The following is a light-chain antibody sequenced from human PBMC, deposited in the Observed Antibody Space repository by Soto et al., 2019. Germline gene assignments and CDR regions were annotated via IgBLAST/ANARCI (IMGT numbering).Light chain of an antibody. Sequence: QSALTQPASESGSPGQSITISCTGTSSDVGGYNYVSWYQQHPGKAPKLMIYDVSNRPSGVSNRFSGSKSGNTASLTISGLQAEDEADYYCSSYTSSSTLALYVFGTGTKLTVL. J-gene: IGLJ1*01. CDR1: SSDVGGYNY. CDR2: DVS. V-gene: IGLV2-14*01. CDR3: SSYTSSSTLALYV.